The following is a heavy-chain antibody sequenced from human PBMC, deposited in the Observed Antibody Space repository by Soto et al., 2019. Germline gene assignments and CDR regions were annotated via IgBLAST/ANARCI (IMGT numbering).Heavy chain of an antibody. V-gene: IGHV1-46*01. Sequence: ASVKVFCKASGYTFTSYYMHWVRQAPGQGLEWMGIINPSGGSTSYAQKFQGRVTMTRDTSTSTVYMELSSLRSEDTAVYYCARVVGYYGSGSYRPRYYFDYWGQGTLVTVSS. CDR2: INPSGGST. CDR3: ARVVGYYGSGSYRPRYYFDY. D-gene: IGHD3-10*01. CDR1: GYTFTSYY. J-gene: IGHJ4*02.